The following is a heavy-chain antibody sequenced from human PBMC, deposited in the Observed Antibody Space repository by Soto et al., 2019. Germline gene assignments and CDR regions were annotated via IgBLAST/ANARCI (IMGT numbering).Heavy chain of an antibody. CDR1: GFTFSNYD. CDR2: ISRSASSM. J-gene: IGHJ3*02. V-gene: IGHV3-48*02. Sequence: GGSLRLSCAASGFTFSNYDLNWVRQAPGKGLEWVSYISRSASSMVYTDSVKGRFTISRDNSKNSLYLQMNSLRDEDTAVYYCARVSRGWWWALDIWGQGTMVTVSS. D-gene: IGHD2-8*02. CDR3: ARVSRGWWWALDI.